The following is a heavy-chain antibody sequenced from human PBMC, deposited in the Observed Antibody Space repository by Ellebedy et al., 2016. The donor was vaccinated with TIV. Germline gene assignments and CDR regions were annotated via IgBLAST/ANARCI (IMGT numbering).Heavy chain of an antibody. Sequence: GGSLRLSCAASGFPLRNYAMSWVRQAPGKGLEWVSTISGSGDSIYYADSVKGRFTISRDISKNTLFLQMDSLRAEDTAVYYCAKRPLTMIVLAEYFFDYWGQGTLVTVSS. CDR3: AKRPLTMIVLAEYFFDY. J-gene: IGHJ4*02. V-gene: IGHV3-23*01. CDR1: GFPLRNYA. CDR2: ISGSGDSI. D-gene: IGHD3-22*01.